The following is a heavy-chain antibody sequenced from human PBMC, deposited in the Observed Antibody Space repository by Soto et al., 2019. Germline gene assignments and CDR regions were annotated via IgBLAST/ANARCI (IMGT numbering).Heavy chain of an antibody. V-gene: IGHV4-59*01. CDR1: GDSIRSYY. J-gene: IGHJ6*02. CDR2: ISYTGST. D-gene: IGHD2-15*01. Sequence: SETLSLTCTVSGDSIRSYYWSWIRQPPGKGLEWIGYISYTGSTHYNPSLKSRVTISAETSKNQFSLKLSSVTTADTALYYCAREGVAATYYYYGMDVWGQGSTVTVSS. CDR3: AREGVAATYYYYGMDV.